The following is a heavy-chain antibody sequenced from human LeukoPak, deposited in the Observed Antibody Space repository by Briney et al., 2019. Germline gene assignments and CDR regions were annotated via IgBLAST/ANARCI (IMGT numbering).Heavy chain of an antibody. CDR2: ISGSGDST. J-gene: IGHJ4*02. CDR1: GFTFSSNA. D-gene: IGHD6-6*01. Sequence: AGGSLRLSCAASGFTFSSNAMSWVRQAPGKGLEWVSAISGSGDSTYYADSVKGRFTISRDNSKNTLYLQMNSLRAEDTAVYYCAKGRIAARPHYFDYWGQGTLVTVSS. CDR3: AKGRIAARPHYFDY. V-gene: IGHV3-23*01.